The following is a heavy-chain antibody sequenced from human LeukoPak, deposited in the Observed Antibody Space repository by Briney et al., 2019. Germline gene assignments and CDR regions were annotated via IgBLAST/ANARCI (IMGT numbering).Heavy chain of an antibody. CDR2: IYYSGST. CDR3: ARARIAAAGIFWFDP. J-gene: IGHJ5*02. Sequence: PSETLSLTCTVSGGSISSSSYYWGWIRQPPGKGLEWIGSIYYSGSTYYNPSLKSRVTISVDTSKNQFSLKLSSVTAADTAVYYCARARIAAAGIFWFDPGAREPWSPSPQ. D-gene: IGHD6-13*01. V-gene: IGHV4-39*07. CDR1: GGSISSSSYY.